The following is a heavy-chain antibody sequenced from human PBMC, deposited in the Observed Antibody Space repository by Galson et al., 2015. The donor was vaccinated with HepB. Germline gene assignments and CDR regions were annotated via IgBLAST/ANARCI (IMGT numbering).Heavy chain of an antibody. Sequence: SLRLSCAASGFTFSDYWMSWVRQTPGKGLEWVANINKDGSQQYYLDSVKGRFTISRDNAKNSLYLQMNTLRVDDSATYFCAGPGHFQNWGLGTLVTVSS. V-gene: IGHV3-7*03. CDR3: AGPGHFQN. J-gene: IGHJ1*01. CDR1: GFTFSDYW. CDR2: INKDGSQQ.